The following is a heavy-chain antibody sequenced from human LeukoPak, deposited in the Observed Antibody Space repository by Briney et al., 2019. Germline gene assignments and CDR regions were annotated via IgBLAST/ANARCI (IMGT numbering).Heavy chain of an antibody. CDR1: GFTFSSYA. CDR2: IDEGGGEK. V-gene: IGHV3-7*01. D-gene: IGHD5-24*01. Sequence: GGSLRLSCAASGFTFSSYAMSWVRQAPGKGLEWVANIDEGGGEKNYVDSVKGRFTISRDNAKNSWYLQMNSLRTEDTAMYYCAPEPSDDVESWGQGILVTVSS. J-gene: IGHJ4*02. CDR3: APEPSDDVES.